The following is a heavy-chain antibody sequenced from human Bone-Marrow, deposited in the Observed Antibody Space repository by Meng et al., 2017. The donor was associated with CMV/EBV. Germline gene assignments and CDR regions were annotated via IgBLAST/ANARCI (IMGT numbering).Heavy chain of an antibody. J-gene: IGHJ5*02. V-gene: IGHV1-2*02. Sequence: ASVKVSCKASGYTFTGYYMHWVRQAPGQGLEWMGWINPNSGGTNYAQKFQGRVTMTRDTSISTAYMELSRLRSDDTAVYYCVRGGSSGHNWFDPWGQGTLVTVSS. CDR3: VRGGSSGHNWFDP. CDR2: INPNSGGT. D-gene: IGHD6-6*01. CDR1: GYTFTGYY.